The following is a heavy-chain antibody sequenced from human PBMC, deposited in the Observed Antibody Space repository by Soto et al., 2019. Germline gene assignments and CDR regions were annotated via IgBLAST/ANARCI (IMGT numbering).Heavy chain of an antibody. Sequence: SRTLSLACAISGDSVSSNSAAWHWIRQSPSRGLEWLGRTYYRSKWYNDYAVSVKSRITINPDTSKNQFSLQLNSVTPEDTAVYYCARGTGSSLAGKNWFDPWGQGTLVTVSS. D-gene: IGHD6-13*01. J-gene: IGHJ5*02. CDR1: GDSVSSNSAA. CDR3: ARGTGSSLAGKNWFDP. CDR2: TYYRSKWYN. V-gene: IGHV6-1*01.